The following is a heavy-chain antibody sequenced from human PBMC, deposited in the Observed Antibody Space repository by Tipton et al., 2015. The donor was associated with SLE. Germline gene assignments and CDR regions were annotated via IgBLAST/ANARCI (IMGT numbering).Heavy chain of an antibody. CDR2: IKQNGSEK. V-gene: IGHV3-7*01. CDR1: GFTFSSYW. D-gene: IGHD4-17*01. CDR3: ARGRRDYGDYDWFVP. J-gene: IGHJ5*02. Sequence: SLRLSCAASGFTFSSYWMSWVRQAPGKGLEWVANIKQNGSEKYYVDSVKGRFTISRDNAKNSLYLQMNSLRAEDTAVYYCARGRRDYGDYDWFVPWGQGTLVTVSS.